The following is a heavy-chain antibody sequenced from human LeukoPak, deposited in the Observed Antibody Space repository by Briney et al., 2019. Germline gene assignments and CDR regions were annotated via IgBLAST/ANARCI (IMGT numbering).Heavy chain of an antibody. J-gene: IGHJ4*02. Sequence: SETRSLTCTVSGGSICSYYWSWIRQPPGKGLEWIGYIYYSGSTNYNPSLKSRVTISVDTSKNQFSLKLSSVTAADTAVYYCARWGGSYYEYYFDYWGQGTLVTVSS. CDR3: ARWGGSYYEYYFDY. D-gene: IGHD1-26*01. CDR2: IYYSGST. V-gene: IGHV4-59*01. CDR1: GGSICSYY.